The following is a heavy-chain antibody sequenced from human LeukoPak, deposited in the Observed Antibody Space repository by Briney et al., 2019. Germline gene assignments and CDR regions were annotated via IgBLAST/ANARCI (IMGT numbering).Heavy chain of an antibody. D-gene: IGHD3-10*01. CDR3: ARGPLTMVRGVIRGSFFDY. J-gene: IGHJ4*02. CDR1: GYTFTSYD. Sequence: ASVKVSCKASGYTFTSYDINWVRQATGQGLEWMGWMNPNSGNTGYAQKFQGRVTMTRNTSISTAYMELSSLRPEDTAVYYCARGPLTMVRGVIRGSFFDYWGQGTLVTVSS. V-gene: IGHV1-8*01. CDR2: MNPNSGNT.